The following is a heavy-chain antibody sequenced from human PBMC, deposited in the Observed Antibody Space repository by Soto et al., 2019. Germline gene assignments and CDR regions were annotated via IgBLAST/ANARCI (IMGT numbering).Heavy chain of an antibody. CDR2: INHSGST. D-gene: IGHD6-13*01. Sequence: QVQLQQWGAGLLKPSETLSLTCAVYGGSFSGYYWSWIRQPPGKGLEWIGEINHSGSTNYNPSLKSRVTKSVDRPRNKSPLKLSSVTAAEPLGFYGAGGPYGSSGYEWFFRSSGMDVWGKGTPVTVS. V-gene: IGHV4-34*01. CDR3: AGGPYGSSGYEWFFRSSGMDV. J-gene: IGHJ6*04. CDR1: GGSFSGYY.